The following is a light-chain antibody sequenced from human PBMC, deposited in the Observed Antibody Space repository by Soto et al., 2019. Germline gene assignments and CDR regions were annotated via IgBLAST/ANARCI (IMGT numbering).Light chain of an antibody. CDR3: QQDGTSPWP. Sequence: EIVLTQSPGTLSLSPGEEATLSCRASQSVSSSYLAWYQQKPGQAPRLLIDGASSRATGIPDRFSGSGSGTDFTLTISRLEPEDFAVYYCQQDGTSPWPFGQGTKVEIK. CDR2: GAS. CDR1: QSVSSSY. J-gene: IGKJ1*01. V-gene: IGKV3-20*01.